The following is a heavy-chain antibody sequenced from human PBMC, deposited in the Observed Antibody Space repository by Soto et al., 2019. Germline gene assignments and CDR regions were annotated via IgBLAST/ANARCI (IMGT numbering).Heavy chain of an antibody. V-gene: IGHV3-23*01. Sequence: GGSLRLSCAASGFTFSSYAMSWVRQAPGKGLEWVSAISGSGGSTYYADSVKGRFTISRDNSKNTLYLQMNSLRAEDTAVYYCAKGLYYYDSSGYYPNWGQGTLVTVSS. CDR1: GFTFSSYA. CDR2: ISGSGGST. D-gene: IGHD3-22*01. CDR3: AKGLYYYDSSGYYPN. J-gene: IGHJ4*02.